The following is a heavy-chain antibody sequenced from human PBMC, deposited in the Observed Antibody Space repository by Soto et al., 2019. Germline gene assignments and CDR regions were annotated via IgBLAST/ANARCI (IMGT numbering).Heavy chain of an antibody. CDR1: GYTFVSYG. CDR2: ISAYNGNT. V-gene: IGHV1-18*01. Sequence: ASVKVSCKTSGYTFVSYGISWVRQAPGQGIEWMGRISAYNGNTKSAQKFQGRVTMTTDTSTSTAYMELRSLRSDDTAVYYCARDYGFGYGMDVWGQGTTVTVSS. J-gene: IGHJ6*02. CDR3: ARDYGFGYGMDV. D-gene: IGHD3-10*01.